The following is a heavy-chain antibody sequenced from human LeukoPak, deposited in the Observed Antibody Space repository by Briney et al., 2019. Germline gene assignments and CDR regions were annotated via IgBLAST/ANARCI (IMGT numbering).Heavy chain of an antibody. D-gene: IGHD3-10*01. V-gene: IGHV4-34*01. Sequence: SETLSLTCAVYGCSFSGYYWSWIRQPPGKGLEWIGEINHSGSTNYNPSLKSRVTISVDTSKNQFSLKLSSVTAADTAVYYCARAVWFGELLSPHGEYYFDYWGQGTLVTVSS. CDR3: ARAVWFGELLSPHGEYYFDY. CDR1: GCSFSGYY. CDR2: INHSGST. J-gene: IGHJ4*02.